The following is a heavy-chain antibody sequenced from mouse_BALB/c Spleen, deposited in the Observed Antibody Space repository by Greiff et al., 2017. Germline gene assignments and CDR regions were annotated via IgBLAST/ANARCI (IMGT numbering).Heavy chain of an antibody. Sequence: DVKLVESGGGLVKPGGSLKLSCAASGFTFSSYAMSWVRQTPEKRLEWVASISSGGSTYYPDSVKGRFTISRDNARNILYLQMSSLRSEDTAMYYCARGYYGYDWFAYWGQGTLVTVSA. D-gene: IGHD2-2*01. CDR1: GFTFSSYA. CDR2: ISSGGST. J-gene: IGHJ3*01. V-gene: IGHV5-6-5*01. CDR3: ARGYYGYDWFAY.